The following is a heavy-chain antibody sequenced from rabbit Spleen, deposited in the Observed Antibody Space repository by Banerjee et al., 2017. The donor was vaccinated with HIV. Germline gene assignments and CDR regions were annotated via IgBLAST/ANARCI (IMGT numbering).Heavy chain of an antibody. V-gene: IGHV1S40*01. CDR3: AKAYADYGDYGYGTFHP. J-gene: IGHJ6*02. CDR2: IYVGGDDWT. D-gene: IGHD2-1*01. CDR1: GFSFSGSIY. Sequence: QSLEESGGGLVQPEGSLTLTCKASGFSFSGSIYMCWVRQAPGKGLEWIACIYVGGDDWTYYATWAKGRFTISKTSSTTVTLQMTSLTGADTATYFCAKAYADYGDYGYGTFHPWGPGTLVTV.